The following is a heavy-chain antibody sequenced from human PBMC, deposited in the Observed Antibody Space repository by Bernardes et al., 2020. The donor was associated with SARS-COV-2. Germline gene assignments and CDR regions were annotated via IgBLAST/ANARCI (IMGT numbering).Heavy chain of an antibody. CDR2: ILADGGPA. V-gene: IGHV3-23*01. CDR3: AKCIQGSYAMDV. Sequence: VGSLSFSCAASGFTFNSYAMNWVRQAPGKGLEWVSTILADGGPAYYADSVKGRFTISRDNSNNTLYLEMNSLTAEDTAIYFCAKCIQGSYAMDVWGQGTTVTVSS. CDR1: GFTFNSYA. J-gene: IGHJ6*02. D-gene: IGHD5-18*01.